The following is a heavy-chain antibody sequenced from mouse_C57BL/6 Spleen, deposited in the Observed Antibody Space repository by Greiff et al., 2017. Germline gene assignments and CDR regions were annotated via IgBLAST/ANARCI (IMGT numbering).Heavy chain of an antibody. CDR2: IYPRSGNT. CDR1: GYTFTSYG. V-gene: IGHV1-81*01. J-gene: IGHJ1*03. CDR3: ARTDGSSYGYFDV. Sequence: VQLQQSGAELARPGASVKLSCKASGYTFTSYGISWVKQRTGQGLEWIGEIYPRSGNTYYNEKFKGKATLTADKSSSTAYMELRSLTSEDSAVYFCARTDGSSYGYFDVWGTGTTVTVSS. D-gene: IGHD1-1*01.